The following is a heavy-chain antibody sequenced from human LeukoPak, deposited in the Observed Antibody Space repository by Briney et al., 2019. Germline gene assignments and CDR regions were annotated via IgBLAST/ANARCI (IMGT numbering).Heavy chain of an antibody. Sequence: SETLSLTCTVSGGSISSYYWSWIRQPPVKGLEWIGYIYYSGSTNYNPSLKSRVTISVDTSKNQFSLKLSSVTAADTAVYYCARHGTMVRGVILDWGQGTLVTVSS. CDR1: GGSISSYY. V-gene: IGHV4-59*08. J-gene: IGHJ4*02. CDR2: IYYSGST. CDR3: ARHGTMVRGVILD. D-gene: IGHD3-10*01.